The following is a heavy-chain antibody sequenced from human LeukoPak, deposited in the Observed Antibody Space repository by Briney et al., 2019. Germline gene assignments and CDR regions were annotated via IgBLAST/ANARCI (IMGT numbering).Heavy chain of an antibody. CDR3: ARGPTDMDFDY. J-gene: IGHJ4*02. CDR1: GYTFTKSDY. V-gene: IGHV1-46*01. CDR2: INPSDGTT. Sequence: GASVKVSCKSSGYTFTKSDYIHWVRQAPGQGPEWMGIINPSDGTTFYAQKFQGRVTLTRDASTNTVFMELSSLRSDDTAVFYCARGPTDMDFDYWGQGSLVTVPS.